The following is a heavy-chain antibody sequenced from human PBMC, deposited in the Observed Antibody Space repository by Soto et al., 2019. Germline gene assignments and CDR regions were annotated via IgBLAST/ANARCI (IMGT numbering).Heavy chain of an antibody. CDR1: GDSISTVDYF. CDR3: ARGRYCLTGRCFPNWFDA. CDR2: IYKSTTT. V-gene: IGHV4-30-4*01. Sequence: PSETLSLTCSVSGDSISTVDYFWAWIRQPPGQALEYIGYIYKSTTTYYNPSFESRVAISVDTSKSQFSLNLTSVTAADTAVYFCARGRYCLTGRCFPNWFDAWGQGALVTVSS. J-gene: IGHJ5*02. D-gene: IGHD7-27*01.